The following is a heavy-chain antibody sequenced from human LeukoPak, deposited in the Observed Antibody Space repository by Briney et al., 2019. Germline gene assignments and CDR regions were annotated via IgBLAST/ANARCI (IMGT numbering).Heavy chain of an antibody. J-gene: IGHJ4*02. V-gene: IGHV3-23*01. CDR3: AKEEGYIYGLLDY. CDR2: IRGSGSTT. CDR1: GFTFSNFG. D-gene: IGHD5-18*01. Sequence: GGSLRPSCAASGFTFSNFGMSWVRQAPGKGLEWVSSIRGSGSTTYYADSVKGRFTISRDNSKNTLYLQMNSLRAEDAAVYYCAKEEGYIYGLLDYWGQGILVTVSS.